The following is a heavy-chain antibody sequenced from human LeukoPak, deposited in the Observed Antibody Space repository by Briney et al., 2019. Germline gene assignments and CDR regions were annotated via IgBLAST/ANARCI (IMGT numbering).Heavy chain of an antibody. D-gene: IGHD2-8*01. V-gene: IGHV3-23*01. CDR2: ISNSGGST. Sequence: GGSLRLSCAASGFTFSSYAMSWVRQAPGKGLEWVSVISNSGGSTFYADSVKGRFTISGDNSKNTLYLQMNSLRAEDTAVYFCARGPFPSAGVPETWGQGTLVTVSS. CDR3: ARGPFPSAGVPET. CDR1: GFTFSSYA. J-gene: IGHJ5*02.